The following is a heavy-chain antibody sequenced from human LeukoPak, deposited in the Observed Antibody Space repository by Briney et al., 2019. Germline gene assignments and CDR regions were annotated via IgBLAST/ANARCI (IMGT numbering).Heavy chain of an antibody. J-gene: IGHJ4*02. V-gene: IGHV1-24*01. Sequence: ASVKVSCKVSGYTLTELSMHWVRQAPGKGLEWMGGFDPEDGETIYAQKFQGRVTMTEDTSTDTAYIELSSLRSEDTAVYYCATVPSYCSSTSCYVFDYWGQGTLVTVSS. CDR3: ATVPSYCSSTSCYVFDY. CDR1: GYTLTELS. CDR2: FDPEDGET. D-gene: IGHD2-2*01.